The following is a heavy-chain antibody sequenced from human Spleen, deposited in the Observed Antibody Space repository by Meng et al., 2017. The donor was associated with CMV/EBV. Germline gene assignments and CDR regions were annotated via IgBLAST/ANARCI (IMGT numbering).Heavy chain of an antibody. V-gene: IGHV1-24*01. CDR2: FDSKDRET. CDR3: VTEGGLY. D-gene: IGHD3-16*01. Sequence: ASVKVSCKVSGYTLTELSTHWVRQAPGKGLEWMGGFDSKDRETTFAQKFKGRVTVTEDTSSDTTYMELTSLRSDDTAVYYCVTEGGLYWGQGTLVTVSS. J-gene: IGHJ4*02. CDR1: GYTLTELS.